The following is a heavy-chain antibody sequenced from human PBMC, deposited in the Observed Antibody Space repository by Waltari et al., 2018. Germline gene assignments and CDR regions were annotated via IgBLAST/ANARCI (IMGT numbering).Heavy chain of an antibody. CDR1: GFTFSSYA. CDR2: ISYDGSNK. J-gene: IGHJ3*02. CDR3: ARGPGDYGGIGDAFDI. Sequence: QVQLVESGGGVVQPGRSLRLSCAASGFTFSSYAMHRVRHAPCKGLGWVAVISYDGSNKYYADSVKGRFTISRDNSKNTLYLQMNSLRAEDTAVYYCARGPGDYGGIGDAFDIWGQGTMVTVSS. V-gene: IGHV3-30*04. D-gene: IGHD4-17*01.